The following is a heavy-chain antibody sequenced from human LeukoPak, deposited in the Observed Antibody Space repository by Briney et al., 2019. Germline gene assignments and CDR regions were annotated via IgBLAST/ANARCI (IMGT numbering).Heavy chain of an antibody. D-gene: IGHD3-16*02. V-gene: IGHV3-23*01. J-gene: IGHJ4*02. CDR3: ARAQGYYDYVWGSYRSSYQFAN. Sequence: GGSLRLSCAASEFTFSTYAMNWVRQAPGKGLEWVSAISGSGGSTYYADSVKGRFTISRDNAKNSLYLQMNSLRAEDTAVYYCARAQGYYDYVWGSYRSSYQFANWGQGTLVTVSS. CDR1: EFTFSTYA. CDR2: ISGSGGST.